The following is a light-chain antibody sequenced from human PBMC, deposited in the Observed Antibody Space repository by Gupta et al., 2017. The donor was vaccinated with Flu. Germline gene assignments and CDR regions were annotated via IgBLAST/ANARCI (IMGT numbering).Light chain of an antibody. V-gene: IGKV1-8*01. CDR3: QQYYSYPRT. J-gene: IGKJ1*01. CDR1: QGISSY. CDR2: AAS. Sequence: DRVTITWRASQGISSYLAWYQQKPGKAPKLLIYAASTLQSGVPSRFSGSGSGTDFTLTISCLQSEDFATYYCQQYYSYPRTFGQGTKVEIK.